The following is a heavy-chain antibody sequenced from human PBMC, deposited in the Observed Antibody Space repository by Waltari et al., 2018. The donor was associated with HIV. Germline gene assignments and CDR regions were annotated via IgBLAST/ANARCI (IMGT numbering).Heavy chain of an antibody. CDR1: GFSLSTSGVG. D-gene: IGHD2-15*01. CDR2: IYWNDDK. Sequence: QITLKESGPTLVKPTQTLTLTCTFSGFSLSTSGVGVGWIRQPPGKALEWLALIYWNDDKRYSPSLKSRLTITKDTSKNQVVLTMTNMDPVDTATYYCARLYCSGGSCYLPFDPWGQGTLVTVSS. J-gene: IGHJ5*02. V-gene: IGHV2-5*01. CDR3: ARLYCSGGSCYLPFDP.